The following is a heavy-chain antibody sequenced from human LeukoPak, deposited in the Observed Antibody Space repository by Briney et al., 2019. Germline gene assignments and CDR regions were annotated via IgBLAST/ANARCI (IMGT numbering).Heavy chain of an antibody. CDR2: IYYSRST. CDR3: ARAPYYDFWSGYPRNYYMDV. Sequence: SETLSLTCTVSGGSISSYYWSWIRQPPGKGLEWIGYIYYSRSTNYNPSLKSRVTISVDTSKNQFSLKLSSVTAADTAVYYCARAPYYDFWSGYPRNYYMDVWGKGTTVTVPS. CDR1: GGSISSYY. V-gene: IGHV4-59*01. D-gene: IGHD3-3*01. J-gene: IGHJ6*03.